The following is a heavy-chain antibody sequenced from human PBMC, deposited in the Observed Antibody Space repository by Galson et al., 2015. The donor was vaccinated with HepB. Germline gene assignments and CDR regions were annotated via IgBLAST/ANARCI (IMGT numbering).Heavy chain of an antibody. Sequence: QSGAEVKKPGESLKISCKGSGYSFTSYWIGWVRQMPGKGLEWMGIIYPGDSDTRYSPSFQGQVTISADKSISTAYLQWSSLKASDTAMYYCARHLIAGWELWGAFDIWGQGTMVTVSS. D-gene: IGHD1-26*01. CDR1: GYSFTSYW. J-gene: IGHJ3*02. V-gene: IGHV5-51*01. CDR3: ARHLIAGWELWGAFDI. CDR2: IYPGDSDT.